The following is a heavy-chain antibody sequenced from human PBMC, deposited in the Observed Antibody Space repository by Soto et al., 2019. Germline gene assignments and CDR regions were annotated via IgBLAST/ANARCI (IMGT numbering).Heavy chain of an antibody. V-gene: IGHV3-23*04. CDR3: AKDLGYYGDHLLSFDY. Sequence: VQLVESGGGVVQPGRSLRLSCAASGFTFSSYAMSWVRQAPGKGLEWVSAISGSGGSTYYADSVKGRFTISRDNSKNTLYLQMNSLRAEDTAVYYCAKDLGYYGDHLLSFDYWGQGTLVTVSS. D-gene: IGHD4-17*01. CDR1: GFTFSSYA. CDR2: ISGSGGST. J-gene: IGHJ4*02.